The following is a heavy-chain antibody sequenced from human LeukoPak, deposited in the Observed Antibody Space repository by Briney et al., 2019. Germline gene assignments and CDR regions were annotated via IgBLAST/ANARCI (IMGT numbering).Heavy chain of an antibody. J-gene: IGHJ4*02. Sequence: GGSLRLSCAASGFTLSNAWMTWVRQAPGKGLEWVGRINSKTDGGTTDYAAPVKGRFTISRDDSKNTVYLQMNSLKTEDTAVYYCTTGQWLVRNYWGQGTLVIVS. CDR1: GFTLSNAW. CDR2: INSKTDGGTT. CDR3: TTGQWLVRNY. D-gene: IGHD6-19*01. V-gene: IGHV3-15*01.